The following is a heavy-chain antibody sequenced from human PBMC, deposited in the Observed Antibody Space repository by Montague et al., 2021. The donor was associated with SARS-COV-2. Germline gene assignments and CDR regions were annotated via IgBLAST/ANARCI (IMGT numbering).Heavy chain of an antibody. CDR2: IYWDDDK. J-gene: IGHJ4*02. Sequence: PALVKPTQTLTLTCTFSGFSLSTRGGAVGWIRQPPGKALEWLALIYWDDDKRYSPSLKSRLTITKDTSKNQVVLTMTNMDPVDTATYYCAHRGGSSWTKAYFDNWGQGTLGTVSS. D-gene: IGHD6-13*01. V-gene: IGHV2-5*02. CDR1: GFSLSTRGGA. CDR3: AHRGGSSWTKAYFDN.